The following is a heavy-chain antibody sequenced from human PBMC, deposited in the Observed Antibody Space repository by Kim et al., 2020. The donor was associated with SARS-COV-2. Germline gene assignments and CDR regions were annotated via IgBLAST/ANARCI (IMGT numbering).Heavy chain of an antibody. CDR3: ASRGEVGGHYYFQY. CDR1: GFTFGNYA. CDR2: ISSDGSSQ. J-gene: IGHJ4*02. Sequence: GGSLRLSCAASGFTFGNYAMHWVRQAPGKGLEWVAHISSDGSSQHYADSVKGRFTISRDNSMHTLYLHVNSLAPDDTAMYFCASRGEVGGHYYFQYWGQGTLLTVSS. V-gene: IGHV3-30-3*01. D-gene: IGHD2-21*02.